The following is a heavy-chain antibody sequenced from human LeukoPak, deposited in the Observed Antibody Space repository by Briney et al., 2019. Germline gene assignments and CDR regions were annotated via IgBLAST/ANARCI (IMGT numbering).Heavy chain of an antibody. CDR3: ARGLGESYYYDSSGYALFDY. D-gene: IGHD3-22*01. V-gene: IGHV4-34*01. J-gene: IGHJ4*02. Sequence: PSETLSLTCAAYGGSFSGYYWSWIRQPPGKGLEWIGEINHSGSTNYNPSLKSRVTISVDTSKNQFSLKLSSVTAADTAVYYCARGLGESYYYDSSGYALFDYWGQGTLVTVSS. CDR2: INHSGST. CDR1: GGSFSGYY.